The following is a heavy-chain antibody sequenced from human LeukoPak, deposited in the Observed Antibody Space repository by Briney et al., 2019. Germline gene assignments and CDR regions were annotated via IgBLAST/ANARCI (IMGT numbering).Heavy chain of an antibody. Sequence: SETLSLTCTVSGGXISSSSYYWGWIRQPTGRGLEWFGNIFYSGSTYYNPSLKSRVTISVDTSKNQFSLKLSSVTAADTAVYYCATDGKYYSSGDYWGQGTLVTVSS. D-gene: IGHD6-19*01. CDR1: GGXISSSSYY. V-gene: IGHV4-39*02. CDR3: ATDGKYYSSGDY. CDR2: IFYSGST. J-gene: IGHJ4*02.